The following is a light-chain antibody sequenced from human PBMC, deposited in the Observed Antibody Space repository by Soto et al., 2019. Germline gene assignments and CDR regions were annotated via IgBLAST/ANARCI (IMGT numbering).Light chain of an antibody. CDR1: SSDVGAFNY. Sequence: QSVLTQPASVSGAPGQSITISCTGTSSDVGAFNYVCWYQRHPGTAPQLIIYDVSNRPSGISNRFSGSKSGNTASLSISGLQAEDEADYYCSSYTITSTYVFGTGTKVTVL. V-gene: IGLV2-14*03. CDR3: SSYTITSTYV. J-gene: IGLJ1*01. CDR2: DVS.